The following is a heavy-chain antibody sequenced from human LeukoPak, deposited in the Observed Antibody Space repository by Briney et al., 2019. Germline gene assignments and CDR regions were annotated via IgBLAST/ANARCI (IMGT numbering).Heavy chain of an antibody. CDR2: ISAYNGNT. Sequence: ASVKVSCKASGYTFTSYGISWVRQAPGQGREWMGWISAYNGNTNYAQKLQGRVTMTTDTSTSTAYMELRSLRSDDAAVYYCARDRNLEWLFFDPWGQGTLVTVSS. CDR1: GYTFTSYG. CDR3: ARDRNLEWLFFDP. D-gene: IGHD3-3*01. J-gene: IGHJ5*02. V-gene: IGHV1-18*01.